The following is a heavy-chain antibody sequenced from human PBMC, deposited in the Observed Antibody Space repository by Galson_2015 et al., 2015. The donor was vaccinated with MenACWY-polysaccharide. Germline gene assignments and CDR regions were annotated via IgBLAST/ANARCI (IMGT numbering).Heavy chain of an antibody. J-gene: IGHJ3*01. Sequence: PALVKPTQTLTLTCTFSGFSLLTKGVGVNWIRQPPGKALEWLAVIYWDGDNRYSPSLRSRLTVTKDTSKNQVVLTMTNMDLVDTATYYCAHVMITFGGVIEDDAFDVWGPGTMVTVSS. CDR2: IYWDGDN. V-gene: IGHV2-5*02. CDR3: AHVMITFGGVIEDDAFDV. CDR1: GFSLLTKGVG. D-gene: IGHD3-16*01.